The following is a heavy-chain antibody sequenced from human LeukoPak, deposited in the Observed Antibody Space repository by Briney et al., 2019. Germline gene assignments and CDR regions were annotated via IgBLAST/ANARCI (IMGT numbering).Heavy chain of an antibody. J-gene: IGHJ4*02. CDR3: ARGRFSSGWHFDY. Sequence: PGGSLRLSCAASGFTVSSNYMSWVRQAPGEGLEWVSLIYSGGSTYYADSVKGRFTISRDNSKNTLYLQMNSLSADDTAVYYCARGRFSSGWHFDYWGQGTLVSVSS. CDR2: IYSGGST. D-gene: IGHD6-19*01. CDR1: GFTVSSNY. V-gene: IGHV3-53*01.